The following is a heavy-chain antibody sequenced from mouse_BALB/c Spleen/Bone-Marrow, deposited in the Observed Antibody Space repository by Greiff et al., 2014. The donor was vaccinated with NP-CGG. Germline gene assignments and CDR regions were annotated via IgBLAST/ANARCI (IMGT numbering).Heavy chain of an antibody. Sequence: VQLQQSGPSLVKPSQTLSLTCSVTGDSIPIINCNSTRTFPAHTLDYMGYISYSGNAYYNPSLKSRISLTRDTSKNQYYLQLNSVTTEDTATYFCARGNGYHFDYWGQGTTLTVSS. D-gene: IGHD1-2*01. J-gene: IGHJ2*01. CDR1: GDSIPIIN. V-gene: IGHV3-8*02. CDR2: ISYSGNA. CDR3: ARGNGYHFDY.